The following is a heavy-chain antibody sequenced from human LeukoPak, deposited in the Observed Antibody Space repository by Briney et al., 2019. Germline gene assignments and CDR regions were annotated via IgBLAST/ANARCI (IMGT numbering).Heavy chain of an antibody. D-gene: IGHD3/OR15-3a*01. J-gene: IGHJ4*02. CDR2: IKEDGSER. Sequence: PGGSLRLSCAASGFTFATYWMAWVRQAPGKGLEWVANIKEDGSERYYVDSVKGRFTISRDNAKNSLYLQMNSLRAEDTAVYYCARHGLPPDYWGQGTLVTVSS. CDR3: ARHGLPPDY. CDR1: GFTFATYW. V-gene: IGHV3-7*05.